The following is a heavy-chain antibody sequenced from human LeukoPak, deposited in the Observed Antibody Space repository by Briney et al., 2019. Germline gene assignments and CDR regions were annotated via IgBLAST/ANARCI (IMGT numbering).Heavy chain of an antibody. Sequence: GESLKISCKGSGYSFTNYWIGWVRQMPGKGLECMGVIYPGDSDTRYSPSFQGRVTISADKSINTAYLQWSSLKASDTAMYYCARGADSYLYDYWGQGTLVTVSS. D-gene: IGHD2-2*01. CDR2: IYPGDSDT. V-gene: IGHV5-51*01. CDR3: ARGADSYLYDY. J-gene: IGHJ4*02. CDR1: GYSFTNYW.